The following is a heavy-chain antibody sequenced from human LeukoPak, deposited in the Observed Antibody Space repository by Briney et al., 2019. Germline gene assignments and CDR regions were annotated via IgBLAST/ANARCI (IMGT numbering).Heavy chain of an antibody. CDR2: INPSGGST. Sequence: ASVKVSCKASGYTFTSYYMHWVRQAPGQGLEWMGIINPSGGSTSYAQKFQGRVTMTRDTSTSTVYMELSSLRSEDTAVYYCAKRGHNYGDFDYWGQGTLVTVSP. D-gene: IGHD5-18*01. J-gene: IGHJ4*02. CDR1: GYTFTSYY. CDR3: AKRGHNYGDFDY. V-gene: IGHV1-46*01.